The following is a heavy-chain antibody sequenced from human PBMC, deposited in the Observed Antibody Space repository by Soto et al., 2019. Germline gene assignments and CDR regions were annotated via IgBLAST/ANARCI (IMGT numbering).Heavy chain of an antibody. J-gene: IGHJ4*02. Sequence: ASVKVSCKASGYTFTSNPMNWVRQAPLQGPEWMGVINVGNGNTRYSQKFQGRVTMTRDTSATTAYMELSSLRSEDTAVYYCASQYASSTTWYPFDNWGQGTLVTVSS. CDR3: ASQYASSTTWYPFDN. V-gene: IGHV1-3*01. CDR1: GYTFTSNP. D-gene: IGHD2-2*01. CDR2: INVGNGNT.